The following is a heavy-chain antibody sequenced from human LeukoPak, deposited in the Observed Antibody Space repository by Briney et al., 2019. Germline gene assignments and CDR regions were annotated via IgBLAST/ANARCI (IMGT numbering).Heavy chain of an antibody. CDR3: AKENVLRFLEWLFPYYYMDV. J-gene: IGHJ6*03. V-gene: IGHV3-30*18. CDR2: ISYDGRNE. D-gene: IGHD3-3*01. CDR1: GFSLRSYG. Sequence: PGGSLRPSCVASGFSLRSYGMHWVRQAPGKGLEWVAVISYDGRNEYYEDSVKGRFSMSRDNSKNTVYLQMNSLRAEDTAVYYCAKENVLRFLEWLFPYYYMDVWGKGTTVTVSS.